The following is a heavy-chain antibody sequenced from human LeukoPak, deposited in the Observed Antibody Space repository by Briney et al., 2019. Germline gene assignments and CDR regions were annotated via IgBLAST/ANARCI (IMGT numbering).Heavy chain of an antibody. Sequence: ASVKVSFKASGYPFTSYGISWVRQAPGQGLGWMGWISAYNGNTNYAQKLQGRVTMTTDTSTSTAYMELRSLRSDDTAVYYCARGRSRFLEWFNFDYWGQGTLVTVSS. J-gene: IGHJ4*02. CDR2: ISAYNGNT. D-gene: IGHD3-3*01. CDR3: ARGRSRFLEWFNFDY. V-gene: IGHV1-18*01. CDR1: GYPFTSYG.